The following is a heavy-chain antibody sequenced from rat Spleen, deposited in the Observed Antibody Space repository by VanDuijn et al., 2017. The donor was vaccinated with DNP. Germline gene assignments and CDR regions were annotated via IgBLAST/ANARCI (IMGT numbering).Heavy chain of an antibody. V-gene: IGHV5-25*01. J-gene: IGHJ3*01. CDR3: ATSPGPNWFAY. CDR1: GFTFSNYD. D-gene: IGHD1-4*01. Sequence: EVQLVESGGGLVQPGRSLKLSCAASGFTFSNYDMAWVRQVPGKGLEWLASITSNGGATYYLDSVKGRFTISRDNSNRTLYLQMNSLRSEDTATYYCATSPGPNWFAYWGQGTLVTVSS. CDR2: ITSNGGAT.